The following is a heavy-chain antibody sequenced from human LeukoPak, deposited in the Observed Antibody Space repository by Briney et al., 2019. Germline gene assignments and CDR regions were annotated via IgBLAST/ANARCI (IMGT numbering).Heavy chain of an antibody. D-gene: IGHD3-10*01. CDR3: ARDMKVRGVIIQYYFDY. CDR2: IYTSGST. V-gene: IGHV4-4*07. Sequence: SETLSLTCTVSGGSISSYYWSWIRQPAGQGLEWIGRIYTSGSTNYNPSLKSRVTISVDTSKNQFSLKLSSVTAADTAVYYCARDMKVRGVIIQYYFDYWGQGTLVTVSS. CDR1: GGSISSYY. J-gene: IGHJ4*02.